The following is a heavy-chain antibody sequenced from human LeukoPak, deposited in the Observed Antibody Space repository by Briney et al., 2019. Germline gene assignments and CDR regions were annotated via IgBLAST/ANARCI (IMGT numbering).Heavy chain of an antibody. D-gene: IGHD3-10*01. J-gene: IGHJ4*02. CDR2: ISYDSEGD. CDR1: GFTFSNYG. V-gene: IGHV3-30*03. CDR3: ARDLIYGSGEY. Sequence: GGSLRLSCVTSGFTFSNYGMHWVRQLPGKGLEWVAVISYDSEGDYHVDSVKGRFTISRDNSKNTLYLQMNSLRVEDTAVYYCARDLIYGSGEYWGQGTLVTVSS.